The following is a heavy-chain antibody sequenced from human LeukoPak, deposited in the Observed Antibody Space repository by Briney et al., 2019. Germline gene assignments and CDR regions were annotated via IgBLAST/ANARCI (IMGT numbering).Heavy chain of an antibody. J-gene: IGHJ4*02. CDR1: RYTFTSYG. Sequence: AAVKVSCKASRYTFTSYGSSWVRQARGQGGEWMGWICAYHGNTHYAQKLQGSVTITTDTSTSTAYTELRSLSSDDTAVYYCARDLRIVGDLGDPHFDYWGQGTLVTVSS. CDR3: ARDLRIVGDLGDPHFDY. V-gene: IGHV1-18*01. CDR2: ICAYHGNT. D-gene: IGHD1-26*01.